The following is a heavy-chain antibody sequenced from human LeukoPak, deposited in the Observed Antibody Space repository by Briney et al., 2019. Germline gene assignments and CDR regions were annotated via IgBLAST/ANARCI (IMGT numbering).Heavy chain of an antibody. D-gene: IGHD3-22*01. Sequence: GGSLRLSCAASGFTFSSYAMSWVRQAPGKGLERVSAISGSGGSTYYADSVKGRFTISRDNSKNTLYLQMNSLRAEDTAVYYCANSGDSSGYYPRWGQGTLVTVSS. V-gene: IGHV3-23*01. CDR2: ISGSGGST. CDR1: GFTFSSYA. J-gene: IGHJ4*02. CDR3: ANSGDSSGYYPR.